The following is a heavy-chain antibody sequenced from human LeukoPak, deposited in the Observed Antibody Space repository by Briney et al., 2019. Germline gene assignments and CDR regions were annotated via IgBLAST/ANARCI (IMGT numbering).Heavy chain of an antibody. CDR1: GFTFSNYW. Sequence: PGGSLRLSCEASGFTFSNYWMSWVRQAPGKGLEYVSAISSNGGSTYYANSVKGRFTISRDNSKNTLYLQMGSLRAEDMAVYYCARVGRGYSYGYLGLDYWGQGTQVTVSS. CDR3: ARVGRGYSYGYLGLDY. D-gene: IGHD5-18*01. J-gene: IGHJ4*02. V-gene: IGHV3-64*01. CDR2: ISSNGGST.